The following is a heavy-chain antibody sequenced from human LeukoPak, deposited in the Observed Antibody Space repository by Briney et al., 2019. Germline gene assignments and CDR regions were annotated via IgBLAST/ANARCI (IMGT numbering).Heavy chain of an antibody. CDR3: ARGHGNWNYGYYYYMDV. CDR1: GYTFTSYA. Sequence: GASVKVSCKASGYTFTSYAMHWVRQAPGQGLEWMGWISAYNGNTNYAQKFQGRVTMTTDTSTSTANMELRSLRSDDTAVYYCARGHGNWNYGYYYYMDVWGKGTTVTISS. J-gene: IGHJ6*03. CDR2: ISAYNGNT. V-gene: IGHV1-18*01. D-gene: IGHD1-7*01.